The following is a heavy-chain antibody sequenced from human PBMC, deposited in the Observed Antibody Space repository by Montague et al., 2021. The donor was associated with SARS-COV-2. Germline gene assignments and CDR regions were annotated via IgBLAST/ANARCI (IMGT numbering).Heavy chain of an antibody. J-gene: IGHJ6*02. CDR1: GFTFSSYG. D-gene: IGHD3-10*01. V-gene: IGHV3-33*01. CDR3: ARQLGYYYGMDV. CDR2: IWYDGSTT. Sequence: SLRLSCAASGFTFSSYGMHWVRQAPGKGLEWVAVIWYDGSTTYYADSVKGRFTISRDNSKNTLYLQMNSLRAEDTAVYYCARQLGYYYGMDVWGQGTTVTVSS.